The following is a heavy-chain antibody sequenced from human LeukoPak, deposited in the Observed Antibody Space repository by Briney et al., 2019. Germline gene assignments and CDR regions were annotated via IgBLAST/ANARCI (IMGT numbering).Heavy chain of an antibody. D-gene: IGHD3-10*01. CDR3: ARDNLWFRELYYFDY. J-gene: IGHJ4*02. Sequence: GGSLRLSCAASGFTFSRYSMNWVRQAPGKGLEWVSSISSSSSYIYYADSVKGRFTISRDNAKNSLYLQMSSLRAEDTAAYYCARDNLWFRELYYFDYWGQGTLVTVSS. CDR1: GFTFSRYS. CDR2: ISSSSSYI. V-gene: IGHV3-21*01.